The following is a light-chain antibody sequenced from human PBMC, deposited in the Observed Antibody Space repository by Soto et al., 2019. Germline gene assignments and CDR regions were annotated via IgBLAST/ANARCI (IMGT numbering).Light chain of an antibody. CDR3: CSHAGSSNDV. J-gene: IGLJ1*01. CDR1: SSDVGSRNL. CDR2: EAS. Sequence: QSALTQPASVSGSPGQSITISCTGTSSDVGSRNLVSWYQQYPGKAPKLIIFEASKRPSGVSNRFSGSKSGSTASLTISGLQAEDEADYYCCSHAGSSNDVFGTGTKLTVL. V-gene: IGLV2-23*01.